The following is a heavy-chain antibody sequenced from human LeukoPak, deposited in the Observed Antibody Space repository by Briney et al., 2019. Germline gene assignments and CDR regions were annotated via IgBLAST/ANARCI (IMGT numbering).Heavy chain of an antibody. CDR2: ISSSSSTI. CDR3: AGESYADIFDY. J-gene: IGHJ4*02. CDR1: GFTFSAYN. D-gene: IGHD4-17*01. Sequence: GGSLRLSCAASGFTFSAYNMNWVRQAPAKGLECIAYISSSSSTIYYADSVTSGFTISRDNAKNSVFLQMNSLRAEDTAVYYCAGESYADIFDYWGQGTLVTVSS. V-gene: IGHV3-48*01.